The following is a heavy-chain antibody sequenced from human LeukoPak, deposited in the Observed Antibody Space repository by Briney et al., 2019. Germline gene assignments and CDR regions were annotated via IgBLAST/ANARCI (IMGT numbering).Heavy chain of an antibody. CDR3: ARGLPDAIVWNWFDP. Sequence: SVKVSCKASGGTFSSYAISWVRQAPGQGLEWMGGIIPIFGTANYAQKFQGRVTITADESTSTAYMELSSLRSEDTAVYYCARGLPDAIVWNWFDPWGQGTLVTVSS. CDR1: GGTFSSYA. CDR2: IIPIFGTA. V-gene: IGHV1-69*01. J-gene: IGHJ5*02. D-gene: IGHD2-2*01.